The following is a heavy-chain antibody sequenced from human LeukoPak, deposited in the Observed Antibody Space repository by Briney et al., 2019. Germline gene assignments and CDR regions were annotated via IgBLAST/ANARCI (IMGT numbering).Heavy chain of an antibody. CDR3: ARPGYSNATPHDYYMDV. D-gene: IGHD5-18*01. CDR2: IYYSGDT. Sequence: PSGTLSLTCTVSGGSISGSNYYWGWIRQPPGKGREWIGSIYYSGDTYYNPSLKSRVTTSVDTSKTQFSLKPSSVPAADTAVYYCARPGYSNATPHDYYMDVWGKGTTVTVSS. J-gene: IGHJ6*03. CDR1: GGSISGSNYY. V-gene: IGHV4-39*01.